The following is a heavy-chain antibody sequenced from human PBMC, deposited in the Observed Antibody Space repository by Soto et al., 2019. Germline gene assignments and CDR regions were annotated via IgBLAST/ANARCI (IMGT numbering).Heavy chain of an antibody. Sequence: GGSLRLSCAASGFTFSSYGMHWVRQAPGKGLEWVAVIWYDGSNKYYADSVKGRFTISRDNSKNTLYLQMNSLRAEDTAVYYCARDRQGYCSGGSCRWFDPWGQGTLVTVSS. CDR1: GFTFSSYG. CDR2: IWYDGSNK. D-gene: IGHD2-15*01. J-gene: IGHJ5*02. V-gene: IGHV3-33*01. CDR3: ARDRQGYCSGGSCRWFDP.